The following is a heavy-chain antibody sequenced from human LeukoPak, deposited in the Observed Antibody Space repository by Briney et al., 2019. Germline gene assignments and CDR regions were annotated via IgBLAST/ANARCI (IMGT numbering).Heavy chain of an antibody. CDR1: GYTFTSYY. V-gene: IGHV1-46*01. Sequence: ASVKVSCKASGYTFTSYYMHWVREAPGQGLEWMGIINPSGGSTSYAQKSQGRVTMTRDTSTSTVYMELSSLRSEDTAVYYCARALRWGFDPWGQGTLVTVSS. J-gene: IGHJ5*02. CDR2: INPSGGST. D-gene: IGHD5-24*01. CDR3: ARALRWGFDP.